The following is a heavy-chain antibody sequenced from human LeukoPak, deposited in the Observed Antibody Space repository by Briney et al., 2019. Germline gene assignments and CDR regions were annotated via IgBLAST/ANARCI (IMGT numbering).Heavy chain of an antibody. J-gene: IGHJ5*02. D-gene: IGHD2-2*02. V-gene: IGHV1-2*02. CDR3: ARDRGHQLLYNWFDP. Sequence: ASVKVSCKASGYTFTGYYMHWVRQAPGQGLEWMGWINPNSGGTNYAQKFQGRVTMTRGTSISTAYMELSRLRSDDTAVYYCARDRGHQLLYNWFDPWGQGTLVTVSS. CDR1: GYTFTGYY. CDR2: INPNSGGT.